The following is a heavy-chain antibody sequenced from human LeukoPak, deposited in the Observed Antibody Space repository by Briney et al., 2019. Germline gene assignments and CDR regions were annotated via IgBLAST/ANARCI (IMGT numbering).Heavy chain of an antibody. Sequence: AGGSLRLSCAGSGFTFSNYWVHWVRQAPGKGLEWVANIKQDGSEKYYVDSVKGRFTISKDNAQNLLSLQMNSLRAEDTAVYYCARERPVPNFYYGMDVWGQGTTVTVSS. D-gene: IGHD3-3*01. CDR2: IKQDGSEK. J-gene: IGHJ6*02. V-gene: IGHV3-7*05. CDR1: GFTFSNYW. CDR3: ARERPVPNFYYGMDV.